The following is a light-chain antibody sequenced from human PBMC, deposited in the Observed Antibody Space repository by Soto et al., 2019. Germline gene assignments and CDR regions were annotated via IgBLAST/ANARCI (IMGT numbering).Light chain of an antibody. CDR2: GAS. J-gene: IGKJ1*01. Sequence: EIVMTQSPATLSVSPGERATLSCRASQSVSSNLAWYQQKPGQAPRLLIYGASTSATGIPARFSGSGSGTEFSLTISSAQSEDFAVYYCQQYNNWPWTFGQGTKVEIQ. V-gene: IGKV3-15*01. CDR3: QQYNNWPWT. CDR1: QSVSSN.